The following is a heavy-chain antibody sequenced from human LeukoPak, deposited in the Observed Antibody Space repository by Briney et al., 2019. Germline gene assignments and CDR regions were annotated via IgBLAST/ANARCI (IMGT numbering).Heavy chain of an antibody. CDR1: GGSVSNSLCY. D-gene: IGHD5-18*01. J-gene: IGHJ4*02. CDR2: IYYNGDT. CDR3: ARVLRAASWRSYDY. V-gene: IGHV4-61*01. Sequence: PSETLSLTCTVSGGSVSNSLCYWSWIRQPPGKGLEWIGYIYYNGDTNYNPSLKSRVIISIDTSSNQFSLRLNSMTAADTAVYYCARVLRAASWRSYDYWGQGSLVTVSS.